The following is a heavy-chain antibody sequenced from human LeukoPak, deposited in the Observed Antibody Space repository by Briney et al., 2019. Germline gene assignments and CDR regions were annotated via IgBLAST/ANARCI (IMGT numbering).Heavy chain of an antibody. J-gene: IGHJ4*02. V-gene: IGHV3-23*01. CDR2: ISGSGGST. Sequence: GVTLTLSSSASGFTFSSYGMIWPRHAPGKGLEWGPAISGSGGSTYYPDSGKGRFTTPRANSNNTLYLPMNSLRAEDTAVYYCAKDRSGSYIRAGYFDYWGQGTLVTVSS. CDR3: AKDRSGSYIRAGYFDY. CDR1: GFTFSSYG. D-gene: IGHD1-26*01.